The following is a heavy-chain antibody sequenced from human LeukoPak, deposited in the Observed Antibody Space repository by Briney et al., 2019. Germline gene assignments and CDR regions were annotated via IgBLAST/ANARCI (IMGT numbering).Heavy chain of an antibody. CDR3: ARDFYFGLGDAFDI. Sequence: GGSLRLSCAASGLGFSSHAMLWVRQAPGEGLEWVAAISNDGRNDFYADSVKGRFTISRDNSWNTLYLQMNSLGVEDTAVYFCARDFYFGLGDAFDIWGQGTMVTVSS. CDR2: ISNDGRND. V-gene: IGHV3-30*04. J-gene: IGHJ3*02. CDR1: GLGFSSHA. D-gene: IGHD3-10*01.